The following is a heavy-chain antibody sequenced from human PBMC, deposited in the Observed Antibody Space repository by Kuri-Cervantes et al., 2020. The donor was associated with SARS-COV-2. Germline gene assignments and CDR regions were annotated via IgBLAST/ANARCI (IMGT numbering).Heavy chain of an antibody. CDR2: IYTSGNT. J-gene: IGHJ6*02. Sequence: ESLKISCTVSGGSISSYFWSWVRQPAGKGLEWVGRIYTSGNTNYNPSLKSRVTMSLDTSKSQFSLKLSSSTAADTAVYYCARDGAVFEAVPGIDVWGQGPTVPVSS. V-gene: IGHV4-4*07. D-gene: IGHD6-19*01. CDR3: ARDGAVFEAVPGIDV. CDR1: GGSISSYF.